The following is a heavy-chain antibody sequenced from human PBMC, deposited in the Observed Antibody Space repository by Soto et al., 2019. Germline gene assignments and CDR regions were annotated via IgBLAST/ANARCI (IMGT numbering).Heavy chain of an antibody. V-gene: IGHV3-48*02. Sequence: EVQLVEAGGGLVQPGGSLRLSCTASGFDFSYYSLNWVRQGPGKGLEWVAHISSGSSTINYADSVRSRFTISRDDAKDSLYLQMNSLRDEDTAIYYCATDLSVGVFNKPFDYWGQGTLVTVSS. J-gene: IGHJ4*02. D-gene: IGHD3-22*01. CDR3: ATDLSVGVFNKPFDY. CDR1: GFDFSYYS. CDR2: ISSGSSTI.